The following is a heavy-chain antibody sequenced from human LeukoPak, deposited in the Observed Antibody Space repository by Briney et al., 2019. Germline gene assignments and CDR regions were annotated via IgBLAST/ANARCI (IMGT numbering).Heavy chain of an antibody. CDR3: ARGAHCSSTSCPLGGFDP. D-gene: IGHD2-2*01. V-gene: IGHV4-30-2*01. CDR2: IYHSGST. CDR1: GGSISSGGYY. J-gene: IGHJ5*02. Sequence: SETLPLTCTVSGGSISSGGYYWSWIRQPPGKGLEWIGYIYHSGSTYYNPSLKSRVTISVDRSKNQFSLKLSSETAADTAVYYCARGAHCSSTSCPLGGFDPWGQGTLVTVSS.